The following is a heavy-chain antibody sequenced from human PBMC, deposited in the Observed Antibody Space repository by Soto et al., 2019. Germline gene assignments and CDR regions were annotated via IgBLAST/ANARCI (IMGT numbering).Heavy chain of an antibody. CDR3: SRGISRGYRDALDI. D-gene: IGHD3-22*01. V-gene: IGHV1-18*04. CDR1: GYTYTSYG. CDR2: ISAHNANT. J-gene: IGHJ3*02. Sequence: ASAKVSCKASGYTYTSYGISWVRQPPAQGLEWMEWISAHNANTKYAQKLPGRGTMTTDTSTSTAYMGLRSLRSNDTAVYYCSRGISRGYRDALDIWARGTIVTVSS.